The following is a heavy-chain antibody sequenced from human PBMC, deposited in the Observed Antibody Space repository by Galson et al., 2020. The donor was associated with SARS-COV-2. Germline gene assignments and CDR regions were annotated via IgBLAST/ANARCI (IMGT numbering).Heavy chain of an antibody. D-gene: IGHD2-2*01. CDR2: IYPGDSDT. CDR1: GYSFTSYW. V-gene: IGHV5-51*01. Sequence: GESLKISCKGSGYSFTSYWIGWVRQMPGKGLEWMGIIYPGDSDTRYSPSFQGQVTISADKSISTAYLQWSSLKASDTAMYYCATSRGYCSSTSCYYYYGMDVWGQGTTVTVSS. J-gene: IGHJ6*02. CDR3: ATSRGYCSSTSCYYYYGMDV.